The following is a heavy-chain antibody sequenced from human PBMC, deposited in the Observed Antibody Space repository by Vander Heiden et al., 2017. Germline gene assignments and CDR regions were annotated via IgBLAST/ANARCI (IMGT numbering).Heavy chain of an antibody. CDR1: GVTFNSYA. CDR3: AKDLNLWSGYPQLFDY. D-gene: IGHD3-3*01. CDR2: ISGSGYNT. V-gene: IGHV3-23*01. Sequence: EVQLLESGGGLVQPGGSLRLSCAASGVTFNSYAMSWVRQAPGKGLGWVSGISGSGYNTYYADSVKGRFTISRDNSKNTLYLQMNSLRAEDTAVYYCAKDLNLWSGYPQLFDYWGQGTLVTVSS. J-gene: IGHJ4*02.